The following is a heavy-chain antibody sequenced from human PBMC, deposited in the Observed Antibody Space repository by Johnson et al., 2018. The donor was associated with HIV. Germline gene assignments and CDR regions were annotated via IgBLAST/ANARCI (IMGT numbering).Heavy chain of an antibody. CDR2: ISYDGSNK. D-gene: IGHD6-19*01. CDR1: GFTFSDYG. CDR3: AKGGSGTTRIRAQKGAFDI. J-gene: IGHJ3*02. V-gene: IGHV3-30*18. Sequence: QVQLVESGGGVVQPGGSLRLSCAASGFTFSDYGIHWVRQAPGKGLEWVAVISYDGSNKYYADSVKGRFTISRDNSKNTLYLQMNSLGAEDTAVYYCAKGGSGTTRIRAQKGAFDIWGQGTMVTVSS.